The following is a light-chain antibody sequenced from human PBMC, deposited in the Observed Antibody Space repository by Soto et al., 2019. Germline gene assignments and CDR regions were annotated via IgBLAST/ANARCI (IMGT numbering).Light chain of an antibody. CDR1: RSNIGAGYE. CDR2: GNS. V-gene: IGLV1-40*01. CDR3: QSYDSRMSGYV. Sequence: QSVLTQPPSVSGAPGQRVTISCTGSRSNIGAGYEVHWYQQLPGTAPKLLIYGNSNRPSGVPDRFSGSKSGTSASLAITGLQAEDEADYYCQSYDSRMSGYVFGTGTKLTVL. J-gene: IGLJ1*01.